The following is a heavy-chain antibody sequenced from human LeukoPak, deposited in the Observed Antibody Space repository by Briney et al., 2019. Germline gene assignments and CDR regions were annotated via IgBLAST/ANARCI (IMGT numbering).Heavy chain of an antibody. J-gene: IGHJ4*02. CDR2: VYSSGST. V-gene: IGHV4-39*07. CDR1: GDSISRSTYF. CDR3: ARRGSWAAAGLGY. Sequence: SEALSLTCTVSGDSISRSTYFWARIRQPPGKGLEWIGSVYSSGSTYYNPSLRSQITISVDTSKNQFSLKLSSVTAADTAVYYCARRGSWAAAGLGYWGQGTLVTVSS. D-gene: IGHD6-13*01.